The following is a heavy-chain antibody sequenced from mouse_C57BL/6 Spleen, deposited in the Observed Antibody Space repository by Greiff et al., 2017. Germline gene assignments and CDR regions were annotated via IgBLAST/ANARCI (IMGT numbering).Heavy chain of an antibody. D-gene: IGHD1-1*01. CDR3: TIRDYYCSRTFDY. CDR2: IDPETGGT. Sequence: QVQLQQSGAELVRPGASVTLSCKASGYTFTDYEMHWVKQTPVHGLEWIGAIDPETGGTAYNQKFKGKAILTADKSSSTAYMELRSLTSEDSAVYYCTIRDYYCSRTFDYWGQGTTLTVSS. CDR1: GYTFTDYE. J-gene: IGHJ2*01. V-gene: IGHV1-15*01.